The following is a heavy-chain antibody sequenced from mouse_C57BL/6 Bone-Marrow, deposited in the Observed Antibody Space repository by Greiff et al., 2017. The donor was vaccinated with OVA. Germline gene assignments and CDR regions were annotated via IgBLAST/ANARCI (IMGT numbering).Heavy chain of an antibody. CDR1: GFTFSDYG. Sequence: EVQLVESGGGLVQPGGSLKLSCAASGFTFSDYGMAWVRQAPRKGPAWVAFISNLAYSIYYADTVTGRFTISRENAKNTLYLEMSSLRSEDTAMYYCARQLGRDWYFDVWGTGTTVTVSS. V-gene: IGHV5-15*01. CDR2: ISNLAYSI. D-gene: IGHD4-1*01. CDR3: ARQLGRDWYFDV. J-gene: IGHJ1*03.